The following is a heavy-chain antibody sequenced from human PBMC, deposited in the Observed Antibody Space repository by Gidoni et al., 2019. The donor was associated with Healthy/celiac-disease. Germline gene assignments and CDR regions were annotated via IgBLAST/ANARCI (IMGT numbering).Heavy chain of an antibody. CDR3: ARERGMIVVDL. D-gene: IGHD3-22*01. Sequence: QVQLVESGGGVVKPGRALSLSCAASGFTFSSYAMHWVRQAPGKGLEWVAVISYDGSNKYYADSVKGRFTISRDNSKNTLYLQMNSLRAEDTAVYYCARERGMIVVDLWGQGTLVTVSS. CDR1: GFTFSSYA. CDR2: ISYDGSNK. J-gene: IGHJ5*02. V-gene: IGHV3-30*04.